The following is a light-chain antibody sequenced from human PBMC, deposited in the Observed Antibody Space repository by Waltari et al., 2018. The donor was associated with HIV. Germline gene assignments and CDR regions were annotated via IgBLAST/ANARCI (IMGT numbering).Light chain of an antibody. CDR1: SSDVGGYNS. Sequence: QSALTQPASVSGSPGQSITISCTGISSDVGGYNSVSWYQHHPGKAPKLISEVINRPPGVSNRFSASKSGNTASLTISGLQPEDEADYYCTSYTSGSTLVMFGGGTKLTVL. V-gene: IGLV2-14*01. CDR3: TSYTSGSTLVM. J-gene: IGLJ3*02. CDR2: EVI.